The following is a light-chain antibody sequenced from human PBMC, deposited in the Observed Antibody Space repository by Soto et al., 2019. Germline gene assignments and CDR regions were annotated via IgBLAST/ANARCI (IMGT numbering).Light chain of an antibody. CDR2: GAS. J-gene: IGKJ5*01. Sequence: DIQLTQSPSFLSASVGDRVTITCRASEGIRSYLAWYQQKPGKSPKLLIYGASSLQSGVPSRFSGSGSGTEFTLTISSLQPEDFATYYCQQLYRYSTFGLGTRLEIK. CDR3: QQLYRYST. V-gene: IGKV1-9*01. CDR1: EGIRSY.